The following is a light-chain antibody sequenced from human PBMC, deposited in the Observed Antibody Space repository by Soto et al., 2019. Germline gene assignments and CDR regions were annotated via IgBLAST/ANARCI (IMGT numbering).Light chain of an antibody. J-gene: IGKJ4*01. V-gene: IGKV3D-15*01. CDR1: QSVGSD. CDR2: DIF. CDR3: QQYNSWPLT. Sequence: EILMPRSPATLSESTGERAALSCKASQSVGSDLAWYQQKPGQAPRLVIYDIFTRATGVPTRISGSGSGTEFTLAISSLQSEDFAVYYCQQYNSWPLTFGGGTKVDIK.